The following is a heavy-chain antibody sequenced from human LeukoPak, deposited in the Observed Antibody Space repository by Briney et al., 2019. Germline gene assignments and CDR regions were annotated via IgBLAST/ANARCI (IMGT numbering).Heavy chain of an antibody. J-gene: IGHJ4*02. CDR3: AKRGVVIRVILVGFHKEAYYFDS. CDR2: ISGSGGRT. Sequence: GGSLRLSCAASGITLSNYGMSWVRQAPGKGLEWVAGISGSGGRTNYADSVKGRFTISRDNPKNTLYLQMNSLRAEDTAVYFCAKRGVVIRVILVGFHKEAYYFDSWGQGALVTVSS. CDR1: GITLSNYG. D-gene: IGHD3-22*01. V-gene: IGHV3-23*01.